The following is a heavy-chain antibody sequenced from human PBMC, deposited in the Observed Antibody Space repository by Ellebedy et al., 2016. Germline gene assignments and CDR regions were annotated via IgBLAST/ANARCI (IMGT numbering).Heavy chain of an antibody. J-gene: IGHJ4*02. V-gene: IGHV3-7*03. CDR1: GFTFGNYW. CDR2: TNTDGSQK. CDR3: VYCSGSYLGGFDY. Sequence: GGSLRLSCTASGFTFGNYWMAWVRQAPGKGLEWVAITNTDGSQKWYVDSVKGRFTISRDNSENTLNLQMNSLRGEDTAVYSCVYCSGSYLGGFDYWGQGTLVTVSS. D-gene: IGHD1-26*01.